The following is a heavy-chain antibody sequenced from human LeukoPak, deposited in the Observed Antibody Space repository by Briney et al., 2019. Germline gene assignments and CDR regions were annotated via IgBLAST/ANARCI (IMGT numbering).Heavy chain of an antibody. Sequence: GGSLRPSCAASGFTFSSYAMSWVRQAPGKGLEWVSAISGSGGSTYYADSVKGRFTISRDNSKNTLYLQMNSLRAEDTAVYYCAKDSLYSGSPDAFDIWGQGTMVTVSS. CDR3: AKDSLYSGSPDAFDI. D-gene: IGHD1-26*01. J-gene: IGHJ3*02. V-gene: IGHV3-23*01. CDR2: ISGSGGST. CDR1: GFTFSSYA.